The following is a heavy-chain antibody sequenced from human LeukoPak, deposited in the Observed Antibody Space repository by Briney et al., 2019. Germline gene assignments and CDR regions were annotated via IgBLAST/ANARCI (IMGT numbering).Heavy chain of an antibody. Sequence: GGSLRLSCAASGFTFSSYAMSWVRQAPGKGLEWVSAISGSGGSTYYADSVKGRFTISRDNSKNTLYLQMNSLRAEDTAVYYCAKDPVLRGGSGSPFYYYYYMDVWGKGTTVTVSS. J-gene: IGHJ6*03. CDR2: ISGSGGST. CDR1: GFTFSSYA. V-gene: IGHV3-23*01. CDR3: AKDPVLRGGSGSPFYYYYYMDV. D-gene: IGHD6-19*01.